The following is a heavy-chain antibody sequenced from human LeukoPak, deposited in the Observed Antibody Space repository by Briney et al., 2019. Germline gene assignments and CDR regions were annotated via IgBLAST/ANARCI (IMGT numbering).Heavy chain of an antibody. D-gene: IGHD3-22*01. CDR3: ARDTYYDSSGAHFDY. CDR1: GFTFSSYG. Sequence: GGSLRLSCAASGFTFSSYGMHWVRQAPGKGLEWVAVIWYDGSNKYYADSVKGRFTISRDNSKNTLYLQMNSLRAEDTAVYYCARDTYYDSSGAHFDYWGQGTLVTVSS. V-gene: IGHV3-33*01. J-gene: IGHJ4*02. CDR2: IWYDGSNK.